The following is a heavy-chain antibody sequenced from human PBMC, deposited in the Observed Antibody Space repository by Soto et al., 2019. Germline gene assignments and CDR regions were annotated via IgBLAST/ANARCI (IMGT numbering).Heavy chain of an antibody. CDR1: GDSVTSGSIY. V-gene: IGHV4-61*03. Sequence: QVQLQESGPGLVKPSETLSLTCTVSGDSVTSGSIYWSWIRQPPGKGLEWIGYVHYTGSTNYNPSLKRRVAISVDPSENHVSLTLSSVTAADTAVYYCARDRGNFGVVLADFYQYGMDVWGQGTTVTVSS. CDR2: VHYTGST. D-gene: IGHD3-3*01. CDR3: ARDRGNFGVVLADFYQYGMDV. J-gene: IGHJ6*02.